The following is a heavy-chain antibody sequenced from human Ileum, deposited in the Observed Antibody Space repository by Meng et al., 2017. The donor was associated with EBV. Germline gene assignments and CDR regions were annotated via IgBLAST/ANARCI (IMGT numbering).Heavy chain of an antibody. Sequence: HIPSKTSLPRLVKPTQTRTLTCNFSAFSLSTSGVGVGWIRPPPGKALEWLALIYWDDDKRYSPSLKSRLTITKDTSKNQVVLTITTMDPVDTATYYCAHESSGTYIDYWGQGTLVTVSS. V-gene: IGHV2-5*02. CDR3: AHESSGTYIDY. J-gene: IGHJ4*02. CDR2: IYWDDDK. CDR1: AFSLSTSGVG. D-gene: IGHD3-22*01.